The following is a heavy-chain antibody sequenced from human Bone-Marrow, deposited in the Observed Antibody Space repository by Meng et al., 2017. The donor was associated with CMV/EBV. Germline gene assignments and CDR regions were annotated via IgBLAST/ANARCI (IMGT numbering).Heavy chain of an antibody. J-gene: IGHJ4*02. D-gene: IGHD1-26*01. CDR3: AKDYSGELTYLDH. CDR1: GFTCSSDG. V-gene: IGHV3-33*06. Sequence: ASGFTCSSDGMHWVRQAPGKGLEWVALIWFDGNKKYYADSVKGRFTISRDNSKNTLYLEMNSLRAEDTALYYCAKDYSGELTYLDHWGQGTLVTVSS. CDR2: IWFDGNKK.